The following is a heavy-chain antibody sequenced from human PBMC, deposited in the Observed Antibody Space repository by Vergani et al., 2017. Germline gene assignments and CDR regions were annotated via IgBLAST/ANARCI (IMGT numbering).Heavy chain of an antibody. D-gene: IGHD1-7*01. V-gene: IGHV3-23*01. CDR2: ISGSGGST. CDR3: AKNSFPLNWNYLYYFDY. J-gene: IGHJ4*02. Sequence: EVQLLESGGGLVQPGGSLRLSCAASGFNFSSYAMSWVPQAPGKGLEWVSAISGSGGSTYYADSVKGRFTISRDNSKNTLYLQMNSLSAEDTAVYYCAKNSFPLNWNYLYYFDYWGQGTLVTVSS. CDR1: GFNFSSYA.